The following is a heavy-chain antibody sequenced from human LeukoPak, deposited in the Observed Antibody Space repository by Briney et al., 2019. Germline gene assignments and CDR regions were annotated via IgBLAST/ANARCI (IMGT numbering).Heavy chain of an antibody. V-gene: IGHV3-7*02. J-gene: IGHJ6*02. D-gene: IGHD2-21*02. Sequence: GGSLRLSCVASGFTFNKYWMTWVRQAPGKGLEWVANIRQDGGEEDYVDSVKGRFTISRDNAKNSLFLQMNSLRAEDTAVYYCVGYGVVVTVTPNRRYYHYGMDVWGQGTTVTVSS. CDR2: IRQDGGEE. CDR3: VGYGVVVTVTPNRRYYHYGMDV. CDR1: GFTFNKYW.